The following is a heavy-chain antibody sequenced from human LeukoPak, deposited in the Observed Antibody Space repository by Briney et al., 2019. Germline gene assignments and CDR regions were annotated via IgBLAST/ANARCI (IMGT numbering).Heavy chain of an antibody. D-gene: IGHD3-22*01. CDR2: IKQDGSEQ. CDR1: GFTFSHYY. Sequence: GGSLRLSCAASGFTFSHYYMSWVRQAPGKGLEWVANIKQDGSEQFYLDSVKGRFTISRDNAKNALYLQMHSLRAEDTALYYCAKDIVPTHYDSSGYYEEWGQGTLVTVSS. CDR3: AKDIVPTHYDSSGYYEE. V-gene: IGHV3-7*03. J-gene: IGHJ4*02.